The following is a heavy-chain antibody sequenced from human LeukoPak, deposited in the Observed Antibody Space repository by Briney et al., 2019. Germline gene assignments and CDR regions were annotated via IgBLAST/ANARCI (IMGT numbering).Heavy chain of an antibody. V-gene: IGHV1-2*02. J-gene: IGHJ4*02. Sequence: GASVKVSCKASGYTFTGYYMHWVRQAPGQGLEWMGWINPNSGGTNYAQKFQGRVTMTRDTSISTAYMELSRLRSDDTAVYYCARGDVSFYSSSFDYWDQGTLVTVSS. CDR2: INPNSGGT. D-gene: IGHD6-13*01. CDR1: GYTFTGYY. CDR3: ARGDVSFYSSSFDY.